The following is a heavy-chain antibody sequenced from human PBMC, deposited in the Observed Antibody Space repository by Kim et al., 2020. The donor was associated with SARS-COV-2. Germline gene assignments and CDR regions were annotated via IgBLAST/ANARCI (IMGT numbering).Heavy chain of an antibody. CDR2: ISGSGGST. V-gene: IGHV3-23*01. Sequence: GGSLRLSCAASGFTFSSYAMSWVRQAPGKGLEWVSAISGSGGSTYYADSVKGRFTISRDNSKNTLYLQMNSLRAEDTAVYYCAKSSWDIKIYYGPLVFDYWGQGTLVTVSS. CDR3: AKSSWDIKIYYGPLVFDY. D-gene: IGHD3-10*01. CDR1: GFTFSSYA. J-gene: IGHJ4*02.